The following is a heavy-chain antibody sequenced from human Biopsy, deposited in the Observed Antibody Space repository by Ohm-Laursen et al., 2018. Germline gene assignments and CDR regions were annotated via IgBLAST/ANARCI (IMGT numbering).Heavy chain of an antibody. J-gene: IGHJ6*02. Sequence: SLRLSCTAFGFSFSSYGMHWVRQAPGKGLEWVAFIFYDGSNTYYADSVKGRFTISRDNSRDTLYLQMSSLRAEDTAVYYCAKDRYNYTPIGGFSMDVWGQGTTATVSS. V-gene: IGHV3-30*18. CDR2: IFYDGSNT. D-gene: IGHD5-18*01. CDR3: AKDRYNYTPIGGFSMDV. CDR1: GFSFSSYG.